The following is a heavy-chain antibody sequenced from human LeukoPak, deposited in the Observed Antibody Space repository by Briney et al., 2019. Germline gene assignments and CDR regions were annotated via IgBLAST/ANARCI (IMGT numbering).Heavy chain of an antibody. Sequence: PGGSLRLSCAAPGFTFSCHEMNSGRQAPGKGLERVSYISSSGTTMYYADTVKGRFNISRDNAKNSLYLQMNSLRDEDTAVYYCARDPSITRARRGGRAFDILGQGTMVTVSS. D-gene: IGHD3-16*01. CDR1: GFTFSCHE. CDR3: ARDPSITRARRGGRAFDI. V-gene: IGHV3-48*03. J-gene: IGHJ3*02. CDR2: ISSSGTTM.